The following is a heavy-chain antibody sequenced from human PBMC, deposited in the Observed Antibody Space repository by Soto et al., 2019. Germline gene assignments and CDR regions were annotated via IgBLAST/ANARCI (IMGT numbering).Heavy chain of an antibody. D-gene: IGHD3-22*01. CDR2: IDPSGGIT. V-gene: IGHV1-46*01. CDR3: APDVIGHDNYEPIGYYFDI. Sequence: QVQLSQFGAEVKKPGASVKVSCKASGYSFTNFHIHWVRQAPGQGLEWMGMIDPSGGITRDAHRLASSTTMCMDESMSSVYMALSSPTSENTAVYYCAPDVIGHDNYEPIGYYFDIWGQGTLVNVS. CDR1: GYSFTNFH. J-gene: IGHJ4*02.